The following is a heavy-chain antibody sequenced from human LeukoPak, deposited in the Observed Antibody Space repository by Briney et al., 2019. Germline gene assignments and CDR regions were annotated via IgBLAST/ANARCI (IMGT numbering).Heavy chain of an antibody. CDR2: ISSNGGIT. CDR1: GFTFSNYA. J-gene: IGHJ4*02. V-gene: IGHV3-64D*09. D-gene: IGHD2-15*01. CDR3: VKDKYPVVVAATLDY. Sequence: PGGSLRLSCSASGFTFSNYAMHWVRQALGKGLEYVSDISSNGGITYYADSVKGRFTVSRDNSKNMLYLQMNSLRAEDTAVYYCVKDKYPVVVAATLDYWGQGILVTVSS.